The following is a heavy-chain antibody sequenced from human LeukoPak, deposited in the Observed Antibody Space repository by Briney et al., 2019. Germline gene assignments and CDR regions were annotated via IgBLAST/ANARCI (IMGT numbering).Heavy chain of an antibody. D-gene: IGHD2/OR15-2a*01. CDR3: ARSPLSSSAFDI. CDR2: IIPIFGTA. V-gene: IGHV1-69*05. Sequence: ASVKVSCKASGGTFSSYAISWVRQAPGQELEWMGGIIPIFGTANYAQKFQGRVTITTDESTSTAYMELSSLRSEDTAVYYCARSPLSSSAFDIWGQGTMVTVSS. J-gene: IGHJ3*02. CDR1: GGTFSSYA.